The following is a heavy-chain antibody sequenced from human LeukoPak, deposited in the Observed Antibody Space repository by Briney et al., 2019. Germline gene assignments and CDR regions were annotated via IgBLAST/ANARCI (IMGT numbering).Heavy chain of an antibody. CDR3: AKASWVSTADAVL. CDR2: LRGNGDA. J-gene: IGHJ4*02. CDR1: GFTFSSYA. Sequence: GGSLTLSCVASGFTFSSYAMSWVRETPARGLEWVSSLRGNGDAFYADSVKGRFTLSRGESRNTVYLRLNKLRVEDTAIYYCAKASWVSTADAVLWGQGTVVTVSS. V-gene: IGHV3-23*01. D-gene: IGHD3-16*01.